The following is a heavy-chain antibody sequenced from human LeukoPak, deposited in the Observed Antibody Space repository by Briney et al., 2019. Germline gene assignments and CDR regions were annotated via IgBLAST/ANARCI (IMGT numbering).Heavy chain of an antibody. V-gene: IGHV1-2*06. CDR1: GYTITCYY. CDR2: INPNSGGT. Sequence: ASVKVSCKASGYTITCYYMHWVRQAPGQGLEWMGRINPNSGGTNYAQKFQGKVTMTRDTSISTAYMELSRLRSDDTAVYYCAKCLDYGDLEDMQDFDLWGRGTLVTVSS. J-gene: IGHJ2*01. D-gene: IGHD4-17*01. CDR3: AKCLDYGDLEDMQDFDL.